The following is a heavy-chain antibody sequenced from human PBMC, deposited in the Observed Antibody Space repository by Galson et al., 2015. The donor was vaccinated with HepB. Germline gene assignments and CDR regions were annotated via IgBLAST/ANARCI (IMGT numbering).Heavy chain of an antibody. CDR2: IYTDGSK. CDR3: AGSSTPITMIEPWPSAAFDL. CDR1: GRTVSDIY. V-gene: IGHV3-53*01. D-gene: IGHD3-22*01. Sequence: SLRLSCAISGRTVSDIYMTWVRQAPGRGLEWVSVIYTDGSKHYADSVKGRFTISRDNSKTTLFLQMSSLRADDTAVYYCAGSSTPITMIEPWPSAAFDLWGQGTWVTVSS. J-gene: IGHJ3*01.